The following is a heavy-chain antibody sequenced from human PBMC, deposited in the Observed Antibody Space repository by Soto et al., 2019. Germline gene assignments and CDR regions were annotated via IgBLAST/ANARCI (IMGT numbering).Heavy chain of an antibody. CDR2: INAGNGNT. D-gene: IGHD2-21*02. J-gene: IGHJ4*02. Sequence: QVQLVQSGAEEKKPGASVKVSCKASGYTFTSYAMHWVRQAPGQRLEWMGWINAGNGNTKYSQKFQGRVTITRDTAASTAYMELIRLRSEDTAVYYCVGISVVVTALDYWGQGTLVTVSS. CDR3: VGISVVVTALDY. CDR1: GYTFTSYA. V-gene: IGHV1-3*05.